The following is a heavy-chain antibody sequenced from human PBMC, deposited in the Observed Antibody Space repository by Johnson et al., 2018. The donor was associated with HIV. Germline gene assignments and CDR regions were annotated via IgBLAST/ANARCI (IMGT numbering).Heavy chain of an antibody. CDR3: AKDAGWSIVGATDGRDAFDI. CDR1: GFTFSRHP. J-gene: IGHJ3*02. Sequence: QVQLVESGGGVVQPGESLRLSCAPSGFTFSRHPMHWVRQAPGKGLEHVATIASLGDNTYYADSVKGRFTISRDNSKNTLYLQMNSLRAEDTAVYYCAKDAGWSIVGATDGRDAFDIWGQGTMVTVSS. CDR2: IASLGDNT. V-gene: IGHV3-64*04. D-gene: IGHD1-26*01.